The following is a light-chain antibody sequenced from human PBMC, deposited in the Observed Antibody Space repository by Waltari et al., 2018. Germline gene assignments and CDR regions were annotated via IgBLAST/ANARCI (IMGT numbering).Light chain of an antibody. J-gene: IGKJ5*01. CDR1: QSISYSSNNKNY. CDR2: WTS. Sequence: DIVMTQSPDSLAVSLGERVTIHCKSSQSISYSSNNKNYLAWYQQKPGQPPKLLFYWTSTRGSGVPDRFSGSGSGTDFTLTISSLQAEDVAVYYCQQYYSSPITFGQGTRLEIK. V-gene: IGKV4-1*01. CDR3: QQYYSSPIT.